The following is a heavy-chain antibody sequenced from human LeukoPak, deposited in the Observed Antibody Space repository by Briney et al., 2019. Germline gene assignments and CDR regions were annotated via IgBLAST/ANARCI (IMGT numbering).Heavy chain of an antibody. D-gene: IGHD6-19*01. CDR1: GYTFTSYG. J-gene: IGHJ3*02. V-gene: IGHV1-18*01. CDR2: ISAYNGNT. Sequence: ASVKVSCKASGYTFTSYGISWVRQAPGQGLEWMGWISAYNGNTNYAQKLQGRVTMTTDTSTSTAYMELRSLRSDDTAVYYCARSTTIAVAGYDAFDIWGQGTMGTVSS. CDR3: ARSTTIAVAGYDAFDI.